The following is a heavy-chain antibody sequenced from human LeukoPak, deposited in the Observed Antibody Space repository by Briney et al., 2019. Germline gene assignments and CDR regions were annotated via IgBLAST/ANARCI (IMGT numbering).Heavy chain of an antibody. Sequence: GASVKVSCKASGYTFTGYYMHWVRQAPGQGLEWMGWINPKGGGTNYAQKFQGLVTMSRDTSITTAYTELSRLTSDDTAVYYCARTQPPCTSCLLLDYWGQGTLVTVSS. D-gene: IGHD2-2*01. J-gene: IGHJ4*02. CDR2: INPKGGGT. V-gene: IGHV1-2*02. CDR3: ARTQPPCTSCLLLDY. CDR1: GYTFTGYY.